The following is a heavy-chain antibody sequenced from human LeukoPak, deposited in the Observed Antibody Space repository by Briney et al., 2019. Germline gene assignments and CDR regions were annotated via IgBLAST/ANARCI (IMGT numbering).Heavy chain of an antibody. V-gene: IGHV4-30-2*01. CDR1: GGSISSGGYS. Sequence: PSETLSLTCAVSGGSISSGGYSWSWIRQPPGKGLEWIGYIYHSGSTYYNPSLKSRVTISVDRSKNQFSLKLSSVPAADTAVYYCARADMLLFGAVGGAFDIWGQGTVVTVSS. J-gene: IGHJ3*02. D-gene: IGHD1-26*01. CDR2: IYHSGST. CDR3: ARADMLLFGAVGGAFDI.